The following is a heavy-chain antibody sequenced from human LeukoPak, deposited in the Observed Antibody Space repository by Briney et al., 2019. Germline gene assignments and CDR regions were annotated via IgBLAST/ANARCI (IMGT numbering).Heavy chain of an antibody. Sequence: PSETLSLTCTVSGDSISNYYWSWIRQPAGKGLEWIGRIYTSGSTNYNPSLKSRVTMSVDTSKNQFSLKLSSVTAADTAVYYCARSGYYYDSSAHYSDYWGQGTLVTVSS. J-gene: IGHJ4*02. V-gene: IGHV4-4*07. CDR1: GDSISNYY. CDR2: IYTSGST. CDR3: ARSGYYYDSSAHYSDY. D-gene: IGHD3-22*01.